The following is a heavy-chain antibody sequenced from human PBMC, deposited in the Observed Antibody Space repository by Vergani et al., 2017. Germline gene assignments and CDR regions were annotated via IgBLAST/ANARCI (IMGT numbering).Heavy chain of an antibody. Sequence: EVQLVESGGGLVKPGGSLRLSCAASGFTFSSYSMNWVRQAPGKGLEWVSSISSSSSYIYYADSVKGRFTISRDNAKNSLYLQMNSLRAEDTAVYYCARAGSGYSYGFDYWCQGTLVTVSS. V-gene: IGHV3-21*01. D-gene: IGHD5-18*01. CDR1: GFTFSSYS. CDR3: ARAGSGYSYGFDY. J-gene: IGHJ4*02. CDR2: ISSSSSYI.